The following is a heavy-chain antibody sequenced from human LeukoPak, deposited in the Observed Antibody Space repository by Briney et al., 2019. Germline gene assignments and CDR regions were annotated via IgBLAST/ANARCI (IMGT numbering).Heavy chain of an antibody. Sequence: PGEDLSIPCKGSGYRLTSYRLTWVRPMPGKGLEWMGRIVPSDSYTNYSPSFQGHVTSSADQSTSTACLQWSSLKASDTAMYYCARLILGATPDYWGQGTLVTVSS. CDR3: ARLILGATPDY. D-gene: IGHD1-26*01. CDR1: GYRLTSYR. V-gene: IGHV5-10-1*01. J-gene: IGHJ4*02. CDR2: IVPSDSYT.